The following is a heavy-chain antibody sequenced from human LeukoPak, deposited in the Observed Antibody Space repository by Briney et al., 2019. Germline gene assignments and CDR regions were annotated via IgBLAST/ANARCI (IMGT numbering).Heavy chain of an antibody. CDR1: GGTFSSYA. V-gene: IGHV1-69*04. D-gene: IGHD6-13*01. CDR2: IIPILGIA. CDR3: ARDRSFGAAALSSDAFDI. J-gene: IGHJ3*02. Sequence: SVKVSCKASGGTFSSYAISWVRQAPGQGLEWMGRIIPILGIANYAQKFQGRVTITADKSTSTAYMELSSLRSEDTAVYYCARDRSFGAAALSSDAFDIWGQGTMVTVSS.